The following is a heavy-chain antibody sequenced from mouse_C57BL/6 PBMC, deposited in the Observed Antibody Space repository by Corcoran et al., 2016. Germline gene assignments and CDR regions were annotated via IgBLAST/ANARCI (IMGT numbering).Heavy chain of an antibody. J-gene: IGHJ3*01. CDR1: GYAFSSYW. V-gene: IGHV1-80*01. Sequence: VQLQQSGAELVKPGASVKISCKASGYAFSSYWMNWVKQRPGKGLGWIGQIYPGDGDTNYNGKFKGKATLTAAKSSSTAYMQLSSLTTEDSAVYFCAREGSNYEAWFAYWGQGTLVTVSA. CDR3: AREGSNYEAWFAY. CDR2: IYPGDGDT. D-gene: IGHD2-5*01.